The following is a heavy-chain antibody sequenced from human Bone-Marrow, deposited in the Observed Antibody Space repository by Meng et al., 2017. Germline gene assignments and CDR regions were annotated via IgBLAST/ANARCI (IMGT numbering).Heavy chain of an antibody. CDR2: INTNTGNP. Sequence: QVELVHPGSRFNKPWGSGEVACKASGYSFTSYAMNWVRQAPGQGLEWMGWINTNTGNPTYAQGFTGRFVFSLDTSVSTAYLQISSLKAEDTAVYYCARELSIAAAPFDPWGQGTLVTVSS. CDR1: GYSFTSYA. V-gene: IGHV7-4-1*02. CDR3: ARELSIAAAPFDP. J-gene: IGHJ5*02. D-gene: IGHD6-13*01.